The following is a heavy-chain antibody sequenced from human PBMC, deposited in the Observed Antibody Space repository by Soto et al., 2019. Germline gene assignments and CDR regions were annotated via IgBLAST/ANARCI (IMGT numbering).Heavy chain of an antibody. CDR2: INHSGST. V-gene: IGHV4-34*01. J-gene: IGHJ5*02. D-gene: IGHD1-1*01. CDR1: GGSFSVYY. CDR3: ARGRGVENPEHNNWFDP. Sequence: QVQLQQWGAGLLKPSETLSLTCAVYGGSFSVYYWSWIRQPPGKGLEWIGEINHSGSTNYNPSLKSRVTISVDTSKNQFSLKLSSVTAADTAVYYCARGRGVENPEHNNWFDPWGQGTLVPVSS.